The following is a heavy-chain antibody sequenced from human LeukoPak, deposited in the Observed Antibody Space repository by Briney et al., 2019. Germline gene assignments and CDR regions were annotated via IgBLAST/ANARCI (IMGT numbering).Heavy chain of an antibody. J-gene: IGHJ4*02. CDR3: ARDPEPAAAGIYYFDY. V-gene: IGHV1-69*13. D-gene: IGHD6-13*01. CDR2: IIPIFGTA. Sequence: SVKVSCKASGGTFSSYAIGWVRQAPGQGLEWMGGIIPIFGTAKYAQKFQGRVTITADESTSTAYMELRSLRSEDTAVYYCARDPEPAAAGIYYFDYWGQGTLVTVSS. CDR1: GGTFSSYA.